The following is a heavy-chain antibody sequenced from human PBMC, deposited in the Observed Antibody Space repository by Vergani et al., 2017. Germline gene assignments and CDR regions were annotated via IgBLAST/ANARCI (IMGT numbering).Heavy chain of an antibody. D-gene: IGHD4-17*01. CDR2: IRSKANSYAT. J-gene: IGHJ4*02. CDR1: GFTFSGSA. CDR3: TRPYYGDYRRPPHY. V-gene: IGHV3-73*01. Sequence: EVQLVESGGGLVQPGGSLKLSCAASGFTFSGSAMHWVRQASGKGLEWVGRIRSKANSYATAYAASVKGRFTISRDDSKNTAYLQMNSLKTEDTAVYYCTRPYYGDYRRPPHYWGQGTLVTVSS.